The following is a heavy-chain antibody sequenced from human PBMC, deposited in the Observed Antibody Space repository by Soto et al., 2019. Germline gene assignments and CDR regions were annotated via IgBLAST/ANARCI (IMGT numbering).Heavy chain of an antibody. Sequence: PGGSLRLSCEVSGFTFRNYGMHWVRQAPGKGLELVAAISFDGDNQFYSDAVRGRFTISRDNSKNTLFLQINRLRPEDTAVYYCAKDGTQARPWAFFFDFWGQGILVTVSS. J-gene: IGHJ4*02. D-gene: IGHD6-6*01. CDR2: ISFDGDNQ. V-gene: IGHV3-30*18. CDR3: AKDGTQARPWAFFFDF. CDR1: GFTFRNYG.